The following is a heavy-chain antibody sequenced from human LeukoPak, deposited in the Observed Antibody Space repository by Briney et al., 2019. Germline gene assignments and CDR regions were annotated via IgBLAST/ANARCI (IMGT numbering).Heavy chain of an antibody. CDR3: TKGSNTWPSLFDY. D-gene: IGHD2-2*02. CDR2: INWDGGST. J-gene: IGHJ4*02. CDR1: GFNFEDYT. V-gene: IGHV3-43*01. Sequence: GGSLRLSCAASGFNFEDYTMHWVRQTPGKGLEWVSLINWDGGSTYYADSVKGRFAISGDNNKNSLYLQMTSLRTEDTALYYCTKGSNTWPSLFDYWGQGTLLTVSS.